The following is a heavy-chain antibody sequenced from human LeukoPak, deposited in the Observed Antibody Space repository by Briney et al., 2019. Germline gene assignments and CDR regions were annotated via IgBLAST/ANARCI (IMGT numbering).Heavy chain of an antibody. Sequence: SETPSLTCTVSGGSMSSYYWSWIRQPPGKGLEWIGYIYYSGSTNYNPSLRSRFTISLDTSKNQFSLRLSSVTAADTAVYYCARADYTSTWYPNWFDPWGQGTLVTVSS. CDR2: IYYSGST. V-gene: IGHV4-59*01. CDR1: GGSMSSYY. D-gene: IGHD6-13*01. J-gene: IGHJ5*02. CDR3: ARADYTSTWYPNWFDP.